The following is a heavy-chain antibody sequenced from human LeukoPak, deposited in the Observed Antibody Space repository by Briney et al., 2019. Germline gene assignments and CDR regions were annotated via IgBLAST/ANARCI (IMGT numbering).Heavy chain of an antibody. CDR2: INHSGST. J-gene: IGHJ5*02. V-gene: IGHV4-34*01. D-gene: IGHD3-3*01. CDR1: GGSFSGYY. Sequence: SETLSLPCAVYGGSFSGYYWSWIRQPPGKGLEWIGEINHSGSTNYNPSLKSRVTISVDTSKNQFSLKLSSVTAADTAVYYCARLMALDFWSDPWGQGTLVTVSS. CDR3: ARLMALDFWSDP.